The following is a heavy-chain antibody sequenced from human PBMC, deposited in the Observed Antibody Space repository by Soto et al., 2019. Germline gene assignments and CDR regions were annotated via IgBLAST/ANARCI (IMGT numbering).Heavy chain of an antibody. Sequence: EVLLLESGGGLVQPGGSLRLSCEASGFSFSSFVMNWVRQAPGKGLEWVSAIGDSGASTYYADSVKGRFTISRDNSRNTLYLHLNSLRAEDTAVYYCAKGVELDVWGNGTTVTVSS. D-gene: IGHD1-26*01. J-gene: IGHJ6*04. CDR1: GFSFSSFV. CDR3: AKGVELDV. V-gene: IGHV3-23*01. CDR2: IGDSGAST.